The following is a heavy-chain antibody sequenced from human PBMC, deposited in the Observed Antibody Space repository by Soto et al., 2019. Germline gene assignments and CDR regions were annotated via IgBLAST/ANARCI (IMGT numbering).Heavy chain of an antibody. CDR1: GYTFTSYY. CDR3: ARDLRWFGESTSTPFDY. J-gene: IGHJ4*02. CDR2: INPSGGST. V-gene: IGHV1-46*01. D-gene: IGHD3-10*01. Sequence: QVQLVQSGAEVKKPGASVKVSCKASGYTFTSYYMHWVRQAPGQGLEWMGIINPSGGSTSYAQKFQGRVTMTRDTSTSTVYMQLSSLRSEDTAVYYCARDLRWFGESTSTPFDYWGQGTLVTVSS.